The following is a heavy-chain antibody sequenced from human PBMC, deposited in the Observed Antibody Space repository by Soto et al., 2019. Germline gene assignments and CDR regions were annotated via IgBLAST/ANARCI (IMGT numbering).Heavy chain of an antibody. CDR3: VKDGISRNSVWDPFDV. CDR2: IGGPGTDT. J-gene: IGHJ3*01. D-gene: IGHD4-4*01. CDR1: RFIFSYYA. V-gene: IGHV3-23*01. Sequence: PGGSLRLSFAASRFIFSYYAMAWVRQAPGKGLEWVSSIGGPGTDTYYAEYVKGRFTISRDNSSDKFYLQMNSLRDDETAIYYCVKDGISRNSVWDPFDVWGQGTMVTVSS.